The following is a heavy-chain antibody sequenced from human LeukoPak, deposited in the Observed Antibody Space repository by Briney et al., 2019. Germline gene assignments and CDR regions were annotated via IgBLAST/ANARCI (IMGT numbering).Heavy chain of an antibody. V-gene: IGHV3-33*01. J-gene: IGHJ4*02. CDR1: GFTFSSYG. CDR2: IWYDGSNK. Sequence: PGGSLRLSCAASGFTFSSYGMHWVRQAPGKGLEWVAVIWYDGSNKYYADSVKGRFTISRDNSKNTLYLQMNSLRAEDTAVYYCAREEYSSGFLLDYWGQGTLVTVSS. D-gene: IGHD6-19*01. CDR3: AREEYSSGFLLDY.